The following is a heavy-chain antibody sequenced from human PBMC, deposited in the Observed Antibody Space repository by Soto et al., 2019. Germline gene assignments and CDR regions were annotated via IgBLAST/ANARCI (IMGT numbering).Heavy chain of an antibody. CDR3: ARDSSTSSQFDY. D-gene: IGHD2-2*01. Sequence: LRLSCAAFGFTFSAYEMNWVRQAPGKGLEWVSYISSSGSTIHYADSVKGRFTISRDNAKNSLYLQMNSLRAEDTAVYYCARDSSTSSQFDYWGQGTLVTVSS. CDR1: GFTFSAYE. J-gene: IGHJ4*02. CDR2: ISSSGSTI. V-gene: IGHV3-48*03.